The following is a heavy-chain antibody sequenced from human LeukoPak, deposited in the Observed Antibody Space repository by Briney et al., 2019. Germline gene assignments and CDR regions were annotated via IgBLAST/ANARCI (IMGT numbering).Heavy chain of an antibody. CDR1: GFTFSSYS. Sequence: GGSLRLSCAASGFTFSSYSMNWVRQAPGKGLEWVSSISSSSSYIYYADSVKGRFTISRDNAKNSLYLQMNSLRAEDTAVYYCARSITGGPNNQDYGGKVANFDPWGQGTLVTVSS. CDR2: ISSSSSYI. D-gene: IGHD4-23*01. CDR3: ARSITGGPNNQDYGGKVANFDP. V-gene: IGHV3-21*01. J-gene: IGHJ5*02.